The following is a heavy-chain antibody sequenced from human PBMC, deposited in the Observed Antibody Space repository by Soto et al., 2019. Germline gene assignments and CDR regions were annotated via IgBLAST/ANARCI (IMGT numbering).Heavy chain of an antibody. J-gene: IGHJ6*03. CDR3: AREAVRDDVWSGYYSPYYYFYLDV. CDR1: GGSISNYY. CDR2: IYYSGST. Sequence: QVQLQESGPGLVKPSETLSLTCTASGGSISNYYWSWIRQTPGKGLEWIGYIYYSGSTNYNPSLMRRVTISVDTSKNQFSLKLGSVTAAVTAVYYCAREAVRDDVWSGYYSPYYYFYLDVWGKGTTVTVSS. V-gene: IGHV4-59*01. D-gene: IGHD3-3*01.